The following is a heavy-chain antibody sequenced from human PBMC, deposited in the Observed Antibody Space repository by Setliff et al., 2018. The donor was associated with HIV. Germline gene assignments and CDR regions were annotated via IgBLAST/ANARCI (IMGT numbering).Heavy chain of an antibody. D-gene: IGHD3-10*01. J-gene: IGHJ5*02. CDR1: GDSISSYS. V-gene: IGHV4-4*09. Sequence: LSLTCTVSGDSISSYSWSWIRQSPGGGLEWIGFIFSSGSTKYNPSLQSRVTMSIDTSKNQFSLRLTSVTAADTAVYYCARRIDDSGSFPDKNWFDTWGQGSLVTVSS. CDR2: IFSSGST. CDR3: ARRIDDSGSFPDKNWFDT.